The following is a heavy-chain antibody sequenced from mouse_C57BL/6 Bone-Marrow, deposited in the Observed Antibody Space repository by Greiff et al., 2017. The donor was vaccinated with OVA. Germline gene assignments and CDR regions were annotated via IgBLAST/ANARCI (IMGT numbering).Heavy chain of an antibody. V-gene: IGHV5-9*01. CDR3: ARVLDGFYWYFDV. CDR2: ISGGGGNT. J-gene: IGHJ1*03. CDR1: GFTFSSYT. Sequence: EVQVVESGGGLVKPGGSLKLSCAASGFTFSSYTMSWVRQTPEKRLEWVATISGGGGNTYYPDSVKGRFTISRDNAKNTLYLQMSSLRSEDTALYYCARVLDGFYWYFDVWGTGTTVTVSS. D-gene: IGHD2-3*01.